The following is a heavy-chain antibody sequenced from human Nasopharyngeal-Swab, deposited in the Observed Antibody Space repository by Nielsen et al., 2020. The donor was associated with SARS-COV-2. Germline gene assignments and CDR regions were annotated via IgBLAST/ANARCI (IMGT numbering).Heavy chain of an antibody. CDR2: ISYDGSNK. Sequence: GESLKISCAASGFTFSSYGMHWVRQAPGKGLEWVAVISYDGSNKHYADSVKGRFTISRDNSKNTLYLQMNSLRAEDTAVYYCVREFEATGATYLDYWGLGTLVTVSS. J-gene: IGHJ4*02. V-gene: IGHV3-30*03. CDR3: VREFEATGATYLDY. CDR1: GFTFSSYG. D-gene: IGHD1-26*01.